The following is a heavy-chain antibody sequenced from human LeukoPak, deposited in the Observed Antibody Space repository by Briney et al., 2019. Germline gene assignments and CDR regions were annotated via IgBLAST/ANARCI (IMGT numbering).Heavy chain of an antibody. Sequence: GGSLRLSCAASGFTFTSHWMHWVRQVPGKGLVWVSRISKDGSDSFYADSVKGRFTISRDNARNTVELQMNSLRPEDTAVYYCARDLHWGASDYWGQGTLVTVSS. CDR3: ARDLHWGASDY. D-gene: IGHD1-26*01. CDR1: GFTFTSHW. J-gene: IGHJ4*02. V-gene: IGHV3-74*01. CDR2: ISKDGSDS.